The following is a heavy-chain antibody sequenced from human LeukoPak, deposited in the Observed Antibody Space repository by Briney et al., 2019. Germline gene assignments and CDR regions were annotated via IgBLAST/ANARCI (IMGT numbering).Heavy chain of an antibody. D-gene: IGHD3-10*01. V-gene: IGHV1-69*13. CDR2: IIPIFGTT. J-gene: IGHJ4*02. CDR3: ARDLVPYGSGNSMGD. CDR1: GYTFTSYS. Sequence: GASVKVSCKASGYTFTSYSMHWVRQAPGQGLEWMGGIIPIFGTTNYAQKFQGRVTISADESTNTAYMELSSLRSEDTAVYYCARDLVPYGSGNSMGDWGQGTLVTVSS.